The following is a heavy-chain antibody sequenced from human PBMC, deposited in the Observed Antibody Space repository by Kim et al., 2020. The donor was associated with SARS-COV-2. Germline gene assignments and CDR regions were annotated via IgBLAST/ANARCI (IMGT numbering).Heavy chain of an antibody. CDR2: IIPIFGTA. Sequence: SVKVSCKASGGTFSSYAISWVRQAPGQGLEWMGGIIPIFGTANYAQKFQGRVTITADESTSTAYMELSSLRSEDTAVYYCARDTGAWYYDFWSGYADAFDIWGQGTMVTVSS. J-gene: IGHJ3*02. CDR1: GGTFSSYA. D-gene: IGHD3-3*01. CDR3: ARDTGAWYYDFWSGYADAFDI. V-gene: IGHV1-69*13.